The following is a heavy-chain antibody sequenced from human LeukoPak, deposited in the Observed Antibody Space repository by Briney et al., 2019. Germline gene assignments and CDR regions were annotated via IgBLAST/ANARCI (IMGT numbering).Heavy chain of an antibody. CDR2: ITPNSDGT. CDR3: ARDGFRYFGSGSYYVGSWFDP. J-gene: IGHJ5*02. Sequence: ASVKVSCKTSGYTVTGYYIHWVRQAPGQGLEWMGWITPNSDGTDYAQKFQGRVTMTRDTSITTAYMELSSLRSDDTAVYYCARDGFRYFGSGSYYVGSWFDPWGQGTLVTVSS. D-gene: IGHD3-10*01. CDR1: GYTVTGYY. V-gene: IGHV1-2*02.